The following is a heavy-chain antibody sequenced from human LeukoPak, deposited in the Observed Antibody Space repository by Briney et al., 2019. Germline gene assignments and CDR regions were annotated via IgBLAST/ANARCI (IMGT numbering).Heavy chain of an antibody. J-gene: IGHJ4*02. D-gene: IGHD4-11*01. CDR2: INYSEKP. V-gene: IGHV4-38-2*02. CDR3: ARSEINDYMNY. Sequence: SETLSLTCSVSGYSIRSGYHWAWIRQPPGKGLEWIGSINYSEKPYYNPSLKSRVTISVDTSKNQFSLKMTSVTAAGTAFYFCARSEINDYMNYWGQGMPVTVSS. CDR1: GYSIRSGYH.